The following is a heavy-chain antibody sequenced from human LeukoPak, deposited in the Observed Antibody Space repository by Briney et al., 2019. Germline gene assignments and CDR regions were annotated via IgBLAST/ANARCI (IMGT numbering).Heavy chain of an antibody. CDR3: GRQGYPAAYHFFDY. CDR2: IYTTGTT. CDR1: NASVNRYF. Sequence: PSETLSLTCTVSNASVNRYFWGWVRQPAGKGLEWLGRIYTTGTTYYNPSLKSRLTLSIETSKSQFSLTLRSATAADTAVYFCGRQGYPAAYHFFDYWSQGTLVTVSS. J-gene: IGHJ4*02. V-gene: IGHV4-4*07. D-gene: IGHD6-25*01.